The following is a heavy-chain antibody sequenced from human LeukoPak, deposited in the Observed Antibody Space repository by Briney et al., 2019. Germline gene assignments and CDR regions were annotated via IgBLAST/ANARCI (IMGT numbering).Heavy chain of an antibody. CDR3: ARCGAAVTTPFSH. CDR1: CYSFSIYG. V-gene: IGHV1-18*01. CDR2: ISASDGTT. Sequence: ASVKVSCKDSCYSFSIYGITWARQAPGQGLEYLGWISASDGTTNYAQKAQDRVTMTTDTSTSTAYLELRSLRSEDTAVYYCARCGAAVTTPFSHWGQGTLVTVSS. J-gene: IGHJ4*02. D-gene: IGHD4-17*01.